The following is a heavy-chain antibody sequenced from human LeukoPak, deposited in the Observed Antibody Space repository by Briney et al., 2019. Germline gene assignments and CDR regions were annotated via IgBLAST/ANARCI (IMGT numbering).Heavy chain of an antibody. CDR1: GDSTNDYY. Sequence: SETLSLTCTVSGDSTNDYYSSSLRQTPGEGLEWIGFVAYSGNSNYNPSLESRVTTSFDTSKNQFSLKLNSVTAADTAIYYCARVLRGAVTFNRFDPWGQGTLVTVSS. V-gene: IGHV4-59*01. J-gene: IGHJ5*02. D-gene: IGHD4-17*01. CDR2: VAYSGNS. CDR3: ARVLRGAVTFNRFDP.